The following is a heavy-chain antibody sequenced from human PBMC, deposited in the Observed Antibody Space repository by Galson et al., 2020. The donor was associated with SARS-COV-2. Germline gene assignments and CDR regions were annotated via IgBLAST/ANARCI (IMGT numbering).Heavy chain of an antibody. CDR1: GFTFSNYN. CDR2: ISSSTGYI. CDR3: ARDPAYRVSHNYYYSMDV. J-gene: IGHJ6*02. Sequence: AGGSLRLSCAASGFTFSNYNMNWVRQAPGQGLEWVSSISSSTGYIYYADSLEGRVTVSRDNAKNSLYLQINSLRAEDTAVYYCARDPAYRVSHNYYYSMDVWGQGTTVTVSS. V-gene: IGHV3-21*01. D-gene: IGHD6-6*01.